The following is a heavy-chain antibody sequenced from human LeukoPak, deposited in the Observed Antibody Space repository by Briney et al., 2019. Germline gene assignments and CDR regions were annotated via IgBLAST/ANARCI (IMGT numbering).Heavy chain of an antibody. D-gene: IGHD6-25*01. Sequence: GASVKVSCKASGYSFTAYYMHWVRQAPGQGLEWMGWINPNSGGTNYAQKFQGRVTMTRDTSITTAYMEMSRLRSDDTAVYYCVRGAKCSGADCDSTKEYVYYFDYWGQGTLVTVSS. J-gene: IGHJ4*02. V-gene: IGHV1-2*02. CDR3: VRGAKCSGADCDSTKEYVYYFDY. CDR1: GYSFTAYY. CDR2: INPNSGGT.